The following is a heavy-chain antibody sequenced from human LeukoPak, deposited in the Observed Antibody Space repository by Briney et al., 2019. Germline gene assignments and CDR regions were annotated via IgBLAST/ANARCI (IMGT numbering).Heavy chain of an antibody. D-gene: IGHD2-15*01. J-gene: IGHJ4*02. CDR2: INQDGSEK. V-gene: IGHV3-7*01. Sequence: GGSLRLSCAASGFTFSRYWMTWVRQSPGKRLEWVANINQDGSEKYYGDSVTGRFTISRDNAENSLFLQMNSLRADDTGVYYCARAREAPANVFPDHWGQGVVVTVSS. CDR3: ARAREAPANVFPDH. CDR1: GFTFSRYW.